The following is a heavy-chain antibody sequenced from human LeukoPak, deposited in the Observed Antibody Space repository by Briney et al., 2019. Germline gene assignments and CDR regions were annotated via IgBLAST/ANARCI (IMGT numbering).Heavy chain of an antibody. Sequence: GGSLRLSCAASGFTFSSYGMHWVRQAPGKGLEWVAVISYDGSNKYYADSVKGRFTISRDNSKNTLYLQMNSLRAEDTAVYYCAKGAPGHYENSGYYYYWGQGTLVTVSS. J-gene: IGHJ4*02. CDR3: AKGAPGHYENSGYYYY. CDR1: GFTFSSYG. CDR2: ISYDGSNK. V-gene: IGHV3-30*18. D-gene: IGHD3-22*01.